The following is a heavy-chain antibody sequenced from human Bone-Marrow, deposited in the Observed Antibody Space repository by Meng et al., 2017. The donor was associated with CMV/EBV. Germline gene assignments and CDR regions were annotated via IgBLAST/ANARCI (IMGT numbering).Heavy chain of an antibody. Sequence: SVKVSCKASGGTFSSYAISWVRQAPGQGLEWMGGIIPTLDLTHYAQKFQGRVTITADKSTSTAYMELSSLRSADTAVYYCARSLLADRAARLPPFDDWGQGTRVTVSS. V-gene: IGHV1-69*10. D-gene: IGHD6-6*01. J-gene: IGHJ4*02. CDR1: GGTFSSYA. CDR2: IIPTLDLT. CDR3: ARSLLADRAARLPPFDD.